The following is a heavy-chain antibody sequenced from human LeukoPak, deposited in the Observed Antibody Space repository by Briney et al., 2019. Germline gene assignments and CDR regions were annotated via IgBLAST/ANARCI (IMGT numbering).Heavy chain of an antibody. CDR3: ASNSGDIAAAGHFDY. V-gene: IGHV1-46*01. Sequence: ASVKVSCKASGYTFTSYYMHWVRQAPGQGLEWMGIINPSGGSTGYAQKFQGRVTMTRDTSTSTVYMELSSLRSEDTAVYYCASNSGDIAAAGHFDYWGQGTLVTVSS. J-gene: IGHJ4*02. D-gene: IGHD6-13*01. CDR1: GYTFTSYY. CDR2: INPSGGST.